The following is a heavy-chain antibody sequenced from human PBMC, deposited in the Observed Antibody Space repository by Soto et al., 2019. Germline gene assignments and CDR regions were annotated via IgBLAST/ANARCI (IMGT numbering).Heavy chain of an antibody. Sequence: SGPTLVNPTETLTLTCTVSGFSLSNARMGVSWIRQPPGKALEWLAHIFSNDEKSYSTSLKSRLTISKDTSKSQVVLTMTNMDPVDTATYYCARATYYYDSSGYYMGQRYYYGMDVWGQGTTVTVSS. V-gene: IGHV2-26*01. J-gene: IGHJ6*02. CDR2: IFSNDEK. D-gene: IGHD3-22*01. CDR1: GFSLSNARMG. CDR3: ARATYYYDSSGYYMGQRYYYGMDV.